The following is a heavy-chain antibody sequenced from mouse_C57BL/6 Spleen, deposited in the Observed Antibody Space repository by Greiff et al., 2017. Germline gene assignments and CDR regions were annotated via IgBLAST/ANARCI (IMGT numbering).Heavy chain of an antibody. CDR3: AILLRRQMYFDG. CDR2: ISNGGGST. D-gene: IGHD1-2*01. V-gene: IGHV5-12*01. CDR1: GFTFSDYY. Sequence: EVKVVESGGGLVQPGGSLKLSCAASGFTFSDYYMCWVRQTPEKRLEWVAYISNGGGSTYSPAPVNGRFTISRYNAKNTLYLQMSRRKSEDTAMYYCAILLRRQMYFDGRGTGTTVTVSS. J-gene: IGHJ1*03.